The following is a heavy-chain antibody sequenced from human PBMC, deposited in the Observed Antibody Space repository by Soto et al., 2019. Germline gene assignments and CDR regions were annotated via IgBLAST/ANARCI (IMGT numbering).Heavy chain of an antibody. J-gene: IGHJ4*02. CDR3: VRDKSPYSSGWHNRHFDY. CDR2: ISYDGSNK. V-gene: IGHV3-30-3*01. CDR1: GFTFSSYA. D-gene: IGHD6-19*01. Sequence: QVQLVESGGGVVQPGRSLRLSCAASGFTFSSYAMHWVRQAPGKGLEWVAIISYDGSNKYYADSVKGRFTISRDNSKTLYLQMNRRRAEDTAVYYCVRDKSPYSSGWHNRHFDYWGQGTLVTVSS.